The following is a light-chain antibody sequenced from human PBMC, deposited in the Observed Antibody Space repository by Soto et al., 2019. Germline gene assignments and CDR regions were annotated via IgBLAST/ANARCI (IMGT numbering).Light chain of an antibody. CDR3: QQYDSLARCT. J-gene: IGKJ4*01. Sequence: DNQMTQSPSSLSASVGDRVTITCQASQDIKNNLNWYQQKPGKAPKLLIYGASNLETGVPSRFSGGVSGTDFTFTITSLQPEDFATYYCQQYDSLARCTFGGGTKVEI. CDR2: GAS. V-gene: IGKV1-33*01. CDR1: QDIKNN.